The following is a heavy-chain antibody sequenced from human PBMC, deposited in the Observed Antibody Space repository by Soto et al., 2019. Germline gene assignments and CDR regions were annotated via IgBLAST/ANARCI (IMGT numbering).Heavy chain of an antibody. J-gene: IGHJ4*02. CDR2: IWSDGSSK. Sequence: QVHLVESGGGVVQPGRSLTLSCAASGFAFGNYGIHWVRQAPGKGRGWGAVIWSDGSSKYYGDSVKGRFTISRDNSKNTVYLQTNSLGAEETAVYYCARDWWEEPAGKETVSQFDYWGQGTLVTVSS. CDR1: GFAFGNYG. D-gene: IGHD2-2*01. V-gene: IGHV3-33*01. CDR3: ARDWWEEPAGKETVSQFDY.